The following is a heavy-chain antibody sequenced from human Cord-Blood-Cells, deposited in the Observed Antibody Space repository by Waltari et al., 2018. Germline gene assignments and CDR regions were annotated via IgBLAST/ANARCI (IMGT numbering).Heavy chain of an antibody. D-gene: IGHD6-13*01. CDR3: ARGKYSSSFTDY. CDR1: GYTVTGYH. J-gene: IGHJ4*02. V-gene: IGHV1-2*02. CDR2: INPNSGGT. Sequence: HVPLVQSGAEVKMPGASVNVSCKASGYTVTGYHMHWVRQAPGQGLEWMGWINPNSGGTNYAQKFQGRVTMTRDTSISTAYMELSRLRSDDTAVYYCARGKYSSSFTDYWGQGTLVTVSS.